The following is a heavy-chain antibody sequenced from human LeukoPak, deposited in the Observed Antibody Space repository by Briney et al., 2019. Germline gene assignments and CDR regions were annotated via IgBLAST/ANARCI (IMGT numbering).Heavy chain of an antibody. Sequence: PGGSLRLSCAASGFTFSSNAMSWVRQAPGKGLEWVSTISDSGGSTYCADSVEGRFTISRDNSKNTLYLQMNSLRAEDTAVYHCPKAVYQLHTSVYGMDVWGQGTPVTVSS. CDR1: GFTFSSNA. J-gene: IGHJ6*02. CDR2: ISDSGGST. CDR3: PKAVYQLHTSVYGMDV. V-gene: IGHV3-23*01. D-gene: IGHD2-2*01.